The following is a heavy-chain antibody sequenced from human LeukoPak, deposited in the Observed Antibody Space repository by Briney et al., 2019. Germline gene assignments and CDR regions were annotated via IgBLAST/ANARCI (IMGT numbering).Heavy chain of an antibody. J-gene: IGHJ5*02. Sequence: TGGSLRLSCAASEFTLSSYSMNWIRQPPGKGLEWIGSIYDSGSTYYNPSLKSRVTISVDTSKNQFSLKLNSVTAADTAVYYCARHYGPWGQGTLVTVSS. CDR3: ARHYGP. D-gene: IGHD3-10*01. CDR1: EFTLSSYS. CDR2: IYDSGST. V-gene: IGHV4-39*01.